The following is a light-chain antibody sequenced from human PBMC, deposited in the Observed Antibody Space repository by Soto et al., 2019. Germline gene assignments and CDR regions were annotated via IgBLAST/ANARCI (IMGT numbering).Light chain of an antibody. CDR2: AAS. J-gene: IGKJ2*01. CDR3: QQSHGIPYT. Sequence: DIQMTQSPSSLSASVGDRVTITCRASQTIGTYLNWYQQEPGKAPKLLIYAASSLQSGVPSRFSGSGSVTDFTLTISSLQPEDFAAYYCQQSHGIPYTFGQGTKLEIK. V-gene: IGKV1-39*01. CDR1: QTIGTY.